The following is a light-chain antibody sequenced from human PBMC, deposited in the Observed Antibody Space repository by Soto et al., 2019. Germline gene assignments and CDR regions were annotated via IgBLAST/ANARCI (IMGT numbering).Light chain of an antibody. J-gene: IGKJ1*01. CDR3: QQYGSSGT. V-gene: IGKV3-20*01. CDR2: GAS. Sequence: EIVFTRSPFTLSVCGLERATLSCRASQSVSNNYLAWYQQKPGQAPRLLIYGASNRATGIPDRFSGSGSGTDFTLTISRLETEDFAVYYCQQYGSSGTFGQGTKVDIK. CDR1: QSVSNNY.